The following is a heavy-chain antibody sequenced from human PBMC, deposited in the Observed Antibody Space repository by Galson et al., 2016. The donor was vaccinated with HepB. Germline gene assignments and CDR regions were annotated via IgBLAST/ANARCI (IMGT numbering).Heavy chain of an antibody. CDR2: ISSSSSYT. CDR1: AFAFSDYY. CDR3: ARDNTGSHGSGFDY. J-gene: IGHJ4*03. D-gene: IGHD2-15*01. V-gene: IGHV3-11*06. Sequence: SLRLSCAASAFAFSDYYMSWIRQAPGKGLEWVSYISSSSSYTNYADSVKGRFTISRDNDKNSLYLQMNSLRAEDTAVYYCARDNTGSHGSGFDYWGQGTTVTVSS.